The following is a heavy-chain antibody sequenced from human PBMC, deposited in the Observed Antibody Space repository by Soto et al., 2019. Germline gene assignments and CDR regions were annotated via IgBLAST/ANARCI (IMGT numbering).Heavy chain of an antibody. Sequence: PGGSLRLSCAASGFTFNTFWMSWVRQSPGKGLGWVANIKHDGSETYYADSVKGRFTISRDNAKNSLFLQMNTLRTEDTAVYYCARDFATHCSGSTCYPYAYWGQGALVTVSS. D-gene: IGHD2-15*01. J-gene: IGHJ4*02. V-gene: IGHV3-7*03. CDR3: ARDFATHCSGSTCYPYAY. CDR1: GFTFNTFW. CDR2: IKHDGSET.